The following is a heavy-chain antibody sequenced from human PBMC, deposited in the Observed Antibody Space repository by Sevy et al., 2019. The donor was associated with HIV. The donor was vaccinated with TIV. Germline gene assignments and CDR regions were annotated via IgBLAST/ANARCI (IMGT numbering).Heavy chain of an antibody. CDR2: INPNSGGA. V-gene: IGHV1-2*02. CDR1: GYTFTGYY. J-gene: IGHJ6*02. Sequence: ASVKVSCKASGYTFTGYYMHWVRQAPGQGLEWMGWINPNSGGANYAQKFQGRVTMTRDTSISTAYMELSRLRSDDTAVYYCARWQPELWFVEFDRYYYYGMDVCGQGTTVTVSS. D-gene: IGHD3-10*01. CDR3: ARWQPELWFVEFDRYYYYGMDV.